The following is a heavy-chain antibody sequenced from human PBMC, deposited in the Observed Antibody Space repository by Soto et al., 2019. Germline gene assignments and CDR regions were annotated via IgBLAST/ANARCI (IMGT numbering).Heavy chain of an antibody. J-gene: IGHJ4*02. D-gene: IGHD3-22*01. V-gene: IGHV4-30-4*01. CDR2: IYYSGST. CDR3: ARARESSVVPHFDY. CDR1: GGSISSGDYY. Sequence: TLSLTCTVSGGSISSGDYYWSWIRQPPGKGLEWIGYIYYSGSTYYNPSLKSRVTISVDTSKNQFSLKLSSVTAADTAVYYCARARESSVVPHFDYWGQGALVTVSS.